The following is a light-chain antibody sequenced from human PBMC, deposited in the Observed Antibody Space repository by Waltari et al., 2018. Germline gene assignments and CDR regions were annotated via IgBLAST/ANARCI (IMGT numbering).Light chain of an antibody. CDR2: DAS. Sequence: EIVLTQSPATLSLSPGERATLSCRASQSVSSLLACYQQKPGQAPRLLIYDASNRATGIPARFSGSGSGTDFTLTISSLEPEDFAVYYCQQRSNFSFGGGTKVEIK. CDR1: QSVSSL. V-gene: IGKV3-11*01. CDR3: QQRSNFS. J-gene: IGKJ4*01.